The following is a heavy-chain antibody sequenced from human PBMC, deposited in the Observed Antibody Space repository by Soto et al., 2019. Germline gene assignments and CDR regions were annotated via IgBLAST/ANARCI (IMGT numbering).Heavy chain of an antibody. D-gene: IGHD4-17*01. CDR1: GYTFTGYY. V-gene: IGHV1-2*04. Sequence: ASVKFFCKPSGYTFTGYYMHWVRQAPGQGLEWMGWINPNSGGTNYAQKFQGWVTMTRDTSISTAYMELSRLRSDDTAVYYCARAGTLGPTVTTMSFDPWGQGNLVTVSS. CDR2: INPNSGGT. CDR3: ARAGTLGPTVTTMSFDP. J-gene: IGHJ5*02.